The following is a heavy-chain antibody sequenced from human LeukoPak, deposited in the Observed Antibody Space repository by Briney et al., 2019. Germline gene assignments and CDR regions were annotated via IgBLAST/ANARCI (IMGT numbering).Heavy chain of an antibody. J-gene: IGHJ4*02. D-gene: IGHD1-26*01. CDR3: ATRPRGTVGAPDD. CDR2: INPSGGST. Sequence: ASVKVSCKASGYTFTSYYMHWVRQAPGQGLEWMGIINPSGGSTSYAQKFQGRVTMTRDTSTDTAYMELSSLRSEDTAVYYCATRPRGTVGAPDDWGQGTLVTVSS. CDR1: GYTFTSYY. V-gene: IGHV1-46*01.